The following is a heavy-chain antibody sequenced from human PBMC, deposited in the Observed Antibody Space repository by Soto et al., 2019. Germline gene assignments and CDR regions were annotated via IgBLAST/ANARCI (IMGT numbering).Heavy chain of an antibody. CDR2: ISSSSSYI. CDR3: ARGTYYYDSSGYYGY. D-gene: IGHD3-22*01. Sequence: PGGSLRLSCAASGFTFSSYSMNWVRQAPGKGLEWVSSISSSSSYIYYADSVKGRFTISRDNAKNSLYLQMNSLRAEGTSVYYCARGTYYYDSSGYYGYWGQGTLVTVSS. V-gene: IGHV3-21*01. CDR1: GFTFSSYS. J-gene: IGHJ4*02.